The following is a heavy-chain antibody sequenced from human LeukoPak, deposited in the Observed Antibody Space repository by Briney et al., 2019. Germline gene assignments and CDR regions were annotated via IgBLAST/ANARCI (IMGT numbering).Heavy chain of an antibody. J-gene: IGHJ4*02. V-gene: IGHV3-30*18. Sequence: GGSLRLSCAASGFTFSSYGMHWVRQAPGKGLEWEAVISYDGSNKYYADSVKGRFTISRDNSKNTLYLQMNSLRAEDTAVYYCAKSPTNRVVRYSTDYWGQGTLVTVSS. CDR1: GFTFSSYG. CDR2: ISYDGSNK. D-gene: IGHD3-10*01. CDR3: AKSPTNRVVRYSTDY.